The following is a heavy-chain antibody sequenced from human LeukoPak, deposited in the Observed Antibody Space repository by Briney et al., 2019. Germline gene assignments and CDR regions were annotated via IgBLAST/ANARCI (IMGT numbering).Heavy chain of an antibody. CDR1: GFTFSSYS. CDR3: ARDGGIIRFGGQDV. Sequence: GGSLRLSCAASGFTFSSYSMNWVRQAPGEGLEWVSYISSSSSTIYYADSVKGRFTISRDNAKNSLYLQMNSLRVEDAAVYYCARDGGIIRFGGQDVWGQGTTVIVS. V-gene: IGHV3-48*01. J-gene: IGHJ6*02. CDR2: ISSSSSTI. D-gene: IGHD3-16*01.